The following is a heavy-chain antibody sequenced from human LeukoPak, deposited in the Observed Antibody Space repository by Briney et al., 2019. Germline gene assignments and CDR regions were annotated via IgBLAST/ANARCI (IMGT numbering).Heavy chain of an antibody. V-gene: IGHV3-49*03. CDR1: GFTFGDYA. CDR2: IRSKAYGGTT. Sequence: GGSLRLSCTASGFTFGDYAMSWFRQAPGKGLECVGFIRSKAYGGTTEYAASVKGRFTISRDDSKSIAYLQMNSLRAEDTAVYYCAKDHVVVPPKLYYYYGMDVWGQGTTVTVSS. J-gene: IGHJ6*02. D-gene: IGHD2-2*01. CDR3: AKDHVVVPPKLYYYYGMDV.